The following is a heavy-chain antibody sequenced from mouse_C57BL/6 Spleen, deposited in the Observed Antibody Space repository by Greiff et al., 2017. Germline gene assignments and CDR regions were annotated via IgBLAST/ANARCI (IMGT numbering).Heavy chain of an antibody. CDR1: GYTFTSYW. CDR2: IDPSDSYT. V-gene: IGHV1-69*01. Sequence: VQLQQPGAELVMPGASVKLSCKASGYTFTSYWMHWVKQRPGQGLEWIGEIDPSDSYTNYNQKFKGKSTLTVDKSSSTAYMQLSSLTSDDSAVYYCARRKDECAMYYWGQGTSVTVSS. CDR3: ARRKDECAMYY. J-gene: IGHJ4*01.